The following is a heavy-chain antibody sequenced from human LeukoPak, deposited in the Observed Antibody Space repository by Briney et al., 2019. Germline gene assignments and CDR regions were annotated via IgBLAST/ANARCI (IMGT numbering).Heavy chain of an antibody. D-gene: IGHD6-19*01. Sequence: SETLSLTCTVSGSSISSSSYYWGWIRQPPGKGLEWIGSIYYSGSTYYNPSLKSRVTISVDTSKNQFSLKLSSVTAADTAVYYCARHGHASKWWLVLVDKRDYFDYWGQGTLVTVSS. CDR2: IYYSGST. V-gene: IGHV4-39*01. J-gene: IGHJ4*02. CDR3: ARHGHASKWWLVLVDKRDYFDY. CDR1: GSSISSSSYY.